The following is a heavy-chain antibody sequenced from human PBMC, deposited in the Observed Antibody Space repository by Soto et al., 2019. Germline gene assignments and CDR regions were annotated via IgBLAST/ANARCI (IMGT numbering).Heavy chain of an antibody. CDR3: ARDFAYCGGDCYSGFDY. V-gene: IGHV3-30-3*01. J-gene: IGHJ4*02. D-gene: IGHD2-21*02. Sequence: QVQLVESGGGVVQPGRSLRLSCAASGFTFSSYAMHWVRQAPGKGLEWVAVISYDGSNQYYADSVKGRFTISRDNSKKTLYLQMNSLRAEDTAVYYCARDFAYCGGDCYSGFDYWGQGTLVTVSS. CDR2: ISYDGSNQ. CDR1: GFTFSSYA.